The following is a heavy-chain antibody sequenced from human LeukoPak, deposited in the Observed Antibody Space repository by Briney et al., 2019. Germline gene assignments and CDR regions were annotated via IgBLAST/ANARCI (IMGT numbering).Heavy chain of an antibody. CDR1: GGTFISYA. V-gene: IGHV1-69*13. D-gene: IGHD3-3*01. Sequence: ASVKVSCKASGGTFISYAISWVRQAPGQGLEWMGGIIPIFGTANYAQKFQGRVTITADESTSTAYMELSSLRSEDTAVYYCASRVLRFLEGGMDVWGQGTTVTVSS. CDR2: IIPIFGTA. J-gene: IGHJ6*02. CDR3: ASRVLRFLEGGMDV.